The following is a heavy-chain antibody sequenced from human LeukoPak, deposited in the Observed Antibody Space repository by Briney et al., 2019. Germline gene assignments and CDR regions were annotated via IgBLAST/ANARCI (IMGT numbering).Heavy chain of an antibody. Sequence: GASVKVSCKASGGTFSSYAISWVRQAPGQGLEWMGRIIPILGIANYAQKFQGRVTITADKSTSTAYMELSSLRSEDTAVYYCAREASGYYGMDVWGQGTTVTVSS. CDR1: GGTFSSYA. V-gene: IGHV1-69*04. CDR3: AREASGYYGMDV. J-gene: IGHJ6*02. CDR2: IIPILGIA.